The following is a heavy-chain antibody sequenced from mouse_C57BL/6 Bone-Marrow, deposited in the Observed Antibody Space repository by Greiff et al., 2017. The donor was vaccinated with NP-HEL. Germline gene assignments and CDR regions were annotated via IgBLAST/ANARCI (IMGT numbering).Heavy chain of an antibody. Sequence: VQLQQSGAELARPGASVKLSCKASGYTFTSYGISWVKQRTGQGLEWIGEIYPRSGNTYYNEKFKGKATLTADKSSSTAYMELRSLTSEDSAVYFWARGSTTVVAPEKIFYGGQGTLVTVSA. CDR3: ARGSTTVVAPEKIFY. J-gene: IGHJ3*01. CDR1: GYTFTSYG. V-gene: IGHV1-81*01. D-gene: IGHD1-1*01. CDR2: IYPRSGNT.